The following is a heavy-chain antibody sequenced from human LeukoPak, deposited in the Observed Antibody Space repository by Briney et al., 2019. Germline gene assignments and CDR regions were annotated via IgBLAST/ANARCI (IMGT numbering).Heavy chain of an antibody. CDR1: GYSISSGYY. CDR2: IYHSGST. Sequence: SETLSLTCTVSGYSISSGYYWGWIRQPPGKGLEWIGSIYHSGSTYYNPSLKSRVTISVDTSKNQFFLKLSSVTAADTAVYYCATGDVSGYYPFDYWGQGTLVTVSA. CDR3: ATGDVSGYYPFDY. J-gene: IGHJ4*02. V-gene: IGHV4-38-2*02. D-gene: IGHD3-3*01.